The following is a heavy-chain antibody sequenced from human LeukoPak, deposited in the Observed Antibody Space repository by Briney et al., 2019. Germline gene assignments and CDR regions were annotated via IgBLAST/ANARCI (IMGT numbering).Heavy chain of an antibody. CDR2: IYYSGST. CDR3: ARQGRLLLQYYFDY. D-gene: IGHD3-22*01. J-gene: IGHJ4*02. Sequence: PSETLSLTCTASGGSISSSSYYWGWIRQPPGKGLEWIGSIYYSGSTYYNPSLKSRVTISVDTSKNRFSLKLSSVTAADTAVYYCARQGRLLLQYYFDYWGQGTLVTVSS. CDR1: GGSISSSSYY. V-gene: IGHV4-39*01.